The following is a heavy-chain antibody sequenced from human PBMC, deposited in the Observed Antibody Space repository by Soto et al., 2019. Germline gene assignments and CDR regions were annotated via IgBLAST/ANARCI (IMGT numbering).Heavy chain of an antibody. J-gene: IGHJ6*02. Sequence: ASVQVSCKAAGYSFTGHYMHWVRRAPGRSPEWMGWVNLNTGGTDYAQEFQGRVTMTTATSIRTVYLEVTGLKFDDTAIYYCARDPSSFLGRVYGMDVWGQGTAVTVSS. V-gene: IGHV1-2*02. CDR1: GYSFTGHY. CDR3: ARDPSSFLGRVYGMDV. CDR2: VNLNTGGT.